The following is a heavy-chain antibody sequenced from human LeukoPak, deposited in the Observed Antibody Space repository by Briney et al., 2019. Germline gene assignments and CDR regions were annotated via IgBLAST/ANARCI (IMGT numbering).Heavy chain of an antibody. V-gene: IGHV3-23*01. Sequence: GGSLRLSCAASGFTFSIYAMSWVRQAPGKGLEWVSAISGSGGSTYYADSVKGRFTISRDNSKNTLYLQMNSLRAEDTAVYYCAKVGRGGATRTLDYWGQGTLVTVSS. CDR2: ISGSGGST. CDR3: AKVGRGGATRTLDY. D-gene: IGHD1-26*01. J-gene: IGHJ4*02. CDR1: GFTFSIYA.